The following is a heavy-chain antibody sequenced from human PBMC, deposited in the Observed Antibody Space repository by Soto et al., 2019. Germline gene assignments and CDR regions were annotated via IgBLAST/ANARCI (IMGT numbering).Heavy chain of an antibody. CDR2: IYNSGSA. Sequence: TLSLTCTVSGGSVSSAGYHWSWIRQHPGKALEWIGFIYNSGSAYYNPSLKSRVTISVDTSKNQFALKLSSVTAADTAVYYCASQQAYCGGDCYSPGYWYFDLWGRGTLVTVSS. D-gene: IGHD2-21*01. J-gene: IGHJ2*01. CDR3: ASQQAYCGGDCYSPGYWYFDL. V-gene: IGHV4-31*03. CDR1: GGSVSSAGYH.